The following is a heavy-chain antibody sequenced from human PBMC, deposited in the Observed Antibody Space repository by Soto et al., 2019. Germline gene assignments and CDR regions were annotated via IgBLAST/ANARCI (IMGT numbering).Heavy chain of an antibody. CDR3: AKRSVQTYYDILTGNYFDY. J-gene: IGHJ4*02. CDR1: GFTFSSYA. Sequence: VQLLESGGGLVQPGGSLRLSCAASGFTFSSYAMSWVRQAPGKGLEWVSAISGSGGSTYYADSVKGRFTISRDNSKNTLYLQMNSLRAEDTAVYYCAKRSVQTYYDILTGNYFDYWGQGTLVTVSS. CDR2: ISGSGGST. V-gene: IGHV3-23*01. D-gene: IGHD3-9*01.